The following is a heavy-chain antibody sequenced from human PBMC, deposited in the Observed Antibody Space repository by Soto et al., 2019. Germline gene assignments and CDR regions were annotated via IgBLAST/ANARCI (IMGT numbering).Heavy chain of an antibody. J-gene: IGHJ4*02. V-gene: IGHV3-9*01. D-gene: IGHD3-22*01. Sequence: GGSLRLSCTASGFSFDDYAMHWVRQAPGRGLEWVSGITWSSGYIGYADSVKGRFTISKDNAKNSLYLKMNSLRPEDTAVYYCAKGTYDSSGYYTAPDYWGQGTLVTVSS. CDR1: GFSFDDYA. CDR3: AKGTYDSSGYYTAPDY. CDR2: ITWSSGYI.